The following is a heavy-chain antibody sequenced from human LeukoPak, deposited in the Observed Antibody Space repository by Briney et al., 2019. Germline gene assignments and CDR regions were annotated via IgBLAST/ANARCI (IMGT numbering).Heavy chain of an antibody. J-gene: IGHJ4*02. D-gene: IGHD3-22*01. CDR3: ARAARYYAGSVYNGLYDS. V-gene: IGHV1-2*02. CDR1: GYTFTDHF. Sequence: GASVKVSCKASGYTFTDHFLHWVRQAPGQGLEWVGWINPHNGGTNFAQKFQGRVTMTSDTSNSAASMILRSLRSDDTAVYFCARAARYYAGSVYNGLYDSWGQGTLVTVSS. CDR2: INPHNGGT.